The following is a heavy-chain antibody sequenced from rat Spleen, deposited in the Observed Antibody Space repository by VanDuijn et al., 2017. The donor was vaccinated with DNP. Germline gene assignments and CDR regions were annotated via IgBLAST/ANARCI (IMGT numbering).Heavy chain of an antibody. J-gene: IGHJ4*01. CDR3: ARHALTIAGVMDA. CDR1: GFNFNDYW. V-gene: IGHV4-2*01. Sequence: EVKLVESGGGLVQPGRSLKLSCAASGFNFNDYWMGWVRQAPGKGLEWIGKSNKDSSTINYTASLKDKFTISRDNAQNTLYLQMSKLGSEDTAIYYCARHALTIAGVMDAWGQGASVTVSS. D-gene: IGHD1-2*01. CDR2: SNKDSSTI.